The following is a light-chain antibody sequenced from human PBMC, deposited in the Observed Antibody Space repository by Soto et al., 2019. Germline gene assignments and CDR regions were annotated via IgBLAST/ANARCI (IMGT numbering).Light chain of an antibody. CDR3: SSYTSSSPYV. Sequence: QSGLTQPASVSGSPGQSITISCTGTSSDVGGYNYVSWYQQHPGKAPKLMIYAVSNRPSGVSNRFSGSKSGNTASLTISGLQAEDEADYYCSSYTSSSPYVFGTGTQLTVL. J-gene: IGLJ1*01. CDR1: SSDVGGYNY. V-gene: IGLV2-14*01. CDR2: AVS.